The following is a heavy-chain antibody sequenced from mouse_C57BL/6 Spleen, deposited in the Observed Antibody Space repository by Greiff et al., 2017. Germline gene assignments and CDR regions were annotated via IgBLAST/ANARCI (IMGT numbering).Heavy chain of an antibody. CDR1: GYAFSSYW. J-gene: IGHJ2*01. D-gene: IGHD1-1*01. V-gene: IGHV1-80*01. CDR3: ASQNPFYYVYYIDY. Sequence: QVQLQQSGAELVKPGASVKISCKASGYAFSSYWLNWVKQRTGKGLEWIGQIYLGDGETNYNGKFKGKATLTAYKSSSASYMQLSSLTSEYSAVYFCASQNPFYYVYYIDYWGQGTTLTVSS. CDR2: IYLGDGET.